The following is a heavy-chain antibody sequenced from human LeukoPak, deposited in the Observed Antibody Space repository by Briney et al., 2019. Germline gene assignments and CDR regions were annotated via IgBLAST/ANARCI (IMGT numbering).Heavy chain of an antibody. D-gene: IGHD3-16*01. Sequence: PGGSLRLSCTASGFTLRDVWMTWVRQAPGKGLEWVGRIQTITDGGTTDYAAFVRGRFTISRDDSKNTLYLQLNSLKTEDTAVYYCTSTLGCWGQGTLVTVSS. V-gene: IGHV3-15*01. CDR3: TSTLGC. CDR1: GFTLRDVW. CDR2: IQTITDGGTT. J-gene: IGHJ4*02.